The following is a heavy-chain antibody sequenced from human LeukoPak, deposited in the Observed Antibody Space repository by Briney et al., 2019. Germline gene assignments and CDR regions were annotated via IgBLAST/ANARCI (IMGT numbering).Heavy chain of an antibody. CDR2: ISGSGTTI. CDR3: VIQITMIVVVPYFDY. J-gene: IGHJ4*02. CDR1: GLTFSDYY. D-gene: IGHD3-22*01. V-gene: IGHV3-11*04. Sequence: GGSLRLSCAASGLTFSDYYMTWIRQAPGKGLEWVSSISGSGTTIYSADSVRGRFTVSRDNAKNSLFPHMNSLRAEDTAVYYCVIQITMIVVVPYFDYWGQGTLVTVSS.